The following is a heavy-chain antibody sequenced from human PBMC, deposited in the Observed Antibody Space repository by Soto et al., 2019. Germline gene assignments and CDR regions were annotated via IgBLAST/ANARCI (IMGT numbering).Heavy chain of an antibody. D-gene: IGHD3-9*01. CDR1: GFTFSSYG. Sequence: GGSLRLSCAASGFTFSSYGMHWVRQAPGKGLEWVAVIWYDGSNKYYADSMKGRFTISRDNSKNTLYLQMNSLRAEDTAVYYCARDQWSYGPGYYDILTGYSTKYYYYGMDVWGQGTTVTVSS. CDR2: IWYDGSNK. J-gene: IGHJ6*02. V-gene: IGHV3-33*01. CDR3: ARDQWSYGPGYYDILTGYSTKYYYYGMDV.